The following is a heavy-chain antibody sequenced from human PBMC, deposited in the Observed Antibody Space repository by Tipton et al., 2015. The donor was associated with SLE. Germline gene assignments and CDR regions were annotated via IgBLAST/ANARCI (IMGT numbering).Heavy chain of an antibody. Sequence: TLSLTCTVSGGSIRSYYWSWIRQTPEKGLEWIASIYHSGSTNSGSTKYNPSLESRVSTSLDTSKNQFSLRLTSVTAADTAVYYCARDRGLPSPFYLGQGTLVTVSS. V-gene: IGHV4-59*12. D-gene: IGHD3-10*01. CDR3: ARDRGLPSPFY. CDR2: IYHSGSTNSGST. CDR1: GGSIRSYY. J-gene: IGHJ4*02.